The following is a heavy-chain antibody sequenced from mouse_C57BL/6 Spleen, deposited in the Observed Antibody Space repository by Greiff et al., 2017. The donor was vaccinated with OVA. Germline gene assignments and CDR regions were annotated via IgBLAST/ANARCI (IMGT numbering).Heavy chain of an antibody. Sequence: QVQLQQPGAELVRPGTSVKLSCKASGYTFTSYWMHWVKQRPGQGLEWIGVIDPSDSYTNYNQKFKGKATLTVDTSSSTAYKQLSSLTSEDSAVYYCARKGYGSSYYFDYWGQGTTLTVSS. J-gene: IGHJ2*01. D-gene: IGHD1-1*01. CDR2: IDPSDSYT. V-gene: IGHV1-59*01. CDR3: ARKGYGSSYYFDY. CDR1: GYTFTSYW.